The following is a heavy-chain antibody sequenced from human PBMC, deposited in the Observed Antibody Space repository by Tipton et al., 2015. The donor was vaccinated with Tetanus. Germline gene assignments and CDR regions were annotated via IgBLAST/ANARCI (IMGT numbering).Heavy chain of an antibody. Sequence: GLVKPSETLSLSCTVSGAPISSYYWSWIRQPPGNALEWIGYIYNSGNTNYNPSLKSRVTISVDTSKNQFSLKLNSVTAADTAVYYCARGRDGYNYPFDYWGQGTLVIVSA. J-gene: IGHJ4*02. D-gene: IGHD5-24*01. CDR1: GAPISSYY. CDR3: ARGRDGYNYPFDY. CDR2: IYNSGNT. V-gene: IGHV4-59*01.